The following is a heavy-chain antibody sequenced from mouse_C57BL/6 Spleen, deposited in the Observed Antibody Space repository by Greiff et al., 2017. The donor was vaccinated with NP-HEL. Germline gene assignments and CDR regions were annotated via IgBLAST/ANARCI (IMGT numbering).Heavy chain of an antibody. D-gene: IGHD3-2*02. CDR1: GYTFTDYN. J-gene: IGHJ4*01. CDR3: ARGGQLRLRYYAMDY. Sequence: EVQLQESGPELVKPGASVKIPCKASGYTFTDYNMDWGKQSHGKSLEWIGDINPNNGGTIYNQKFKGKATLTVDKSSSTAYMELRSLTSEDTAVYYCARGGQLRLRYYAMDYWGQGTSVTVSS. V-gene: IGHV1-18*01. CDR2: INPNNGGT.